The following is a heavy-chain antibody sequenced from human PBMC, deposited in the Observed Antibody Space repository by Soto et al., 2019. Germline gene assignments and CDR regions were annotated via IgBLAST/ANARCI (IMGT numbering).Heavy chain of an antibody. CDR3: ARVRGTAGKRYFDY. J-gene: IGHJ4*02. V-gene: IGHV4-59*01. Sequence: SETLSLTCTVSGGSMIAYYWNWMRQPPGRGLQWIGYTYYSGSTTYNPSLKSRVTISVDSSKNQFSLKLDSVTPADTAVYYCARVRGTAGKRYFDYWGPGTLVTVSS. CDR2: TYYSGST. D-gene: IGHD6-13*01. CDR1: GGSMIAYY.